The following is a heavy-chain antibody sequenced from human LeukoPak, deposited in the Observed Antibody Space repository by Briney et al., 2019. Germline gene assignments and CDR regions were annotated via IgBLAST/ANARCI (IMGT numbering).Heavy chain of an antibody. CDR1: GFTFSTHT. Sequence: GKSLRLSCAASGFTFSTHTMHWVRQAPGKGLDWVAFISYDGTNDNYADSVKGRFTISRDNSKSTLYLQMNSLRAEDTAVYYCRGISATGFDFWGQGTLVTVSS. CDR2: ISYDGTND. J-gene: IGHJ4*02. D-gene: IGHD6-13*01. CDR3: RGISATGFDF. V-gene: IGHV3-30*04.